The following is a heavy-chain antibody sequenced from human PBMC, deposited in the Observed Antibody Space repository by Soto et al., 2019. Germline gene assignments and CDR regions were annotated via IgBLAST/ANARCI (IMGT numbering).Heavy chain of an antibody. J-gene: IGHJ4*02. CDR1: GFTFNGYA. CDR3: AKSDFAPIDLYFDY. V-gene: IGHV3-23*01. CDR2: ISGNGASP. D-gene: IGHD3-3*01. Sequence: GGSLRLSCVASGFTFNGYALIRVRQASGKGLEWVSAISGNGASPYYADSVKGRFTISRDYSKNTPYLQMNSLRAEDTAVYYCAKSDFAPIDLYFDYWGQGTLVTVSS.